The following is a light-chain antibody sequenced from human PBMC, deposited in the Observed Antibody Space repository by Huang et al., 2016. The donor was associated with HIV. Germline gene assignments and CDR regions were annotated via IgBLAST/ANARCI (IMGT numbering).Light chain of an antibody. CDR2: DAS. J-gene: IGKJ4*01. V-gene: IGKV1-33*01. Sequence: DLQMTQSPSSLSASVGDRVTLTCQASQDINNFLNWYQQKPGKAPKLLILDASNLQTGVPSRFSGSGSGTHFTFTITSLQRDDIGTYYCQQYDDVPISFGGGTKV. CDR1: QDINNF. CDR3: QQYDDVPIS.